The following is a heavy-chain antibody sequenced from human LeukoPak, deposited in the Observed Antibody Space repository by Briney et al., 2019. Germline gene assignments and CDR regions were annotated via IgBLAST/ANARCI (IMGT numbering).Heavy chain of an antibody. CDR3: ARGKGCSSTSCYTNYYYGMDV. J-gene: IGHJ6*04. CDR1: GGTFSSYA. V-gene: IGHV1-69*13. D-gene: IGHD2-2*02. CDR2: IIPIFGTA. Sequence: ASVKVSCKASGGTFSSYAISWVRQAPGQGLEWMGGIIPIFGTANYAQKFQGRVTITADESTSTAYMELSSLRSEDTAVYYCARGKGCSSTSCYTNYYYGMDVWGKGTTDTVSS.